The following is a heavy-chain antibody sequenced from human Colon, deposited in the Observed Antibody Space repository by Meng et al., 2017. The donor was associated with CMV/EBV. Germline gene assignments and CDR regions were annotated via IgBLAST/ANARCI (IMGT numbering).Heavy chain of an antibody. D-gene: IGHD3-3*01. CDR2: ISTSGRTT. CDR3: ARGLGVFGVLTTETFENAMDV. Sequence: GESLKISCAASGFSFSDHYMDWVRQAPGKGLEWLSYISTSGRTTYYADSVKGRFTISSDSARNSLYLQMNRLRAEDTAVYYCARGLGVFGVLTTETFENAMDVWGQGTTVTVSS. V-gene: IGHV3-11*04. CDR1: GFSFSDHY. J-gene: IGHJ6*02.